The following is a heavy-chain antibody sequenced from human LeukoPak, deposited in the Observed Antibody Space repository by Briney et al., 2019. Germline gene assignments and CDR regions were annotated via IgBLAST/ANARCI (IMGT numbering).Heavy chain of an antibody. CDR2: IYYSGST. CDR1: GGSISSGGYY. V-gene: IGHV4-39*01. D-gene: IGHD6-19*01. J-gene: IGHJ5*02. Sequence: PSETLSLTCTVSGGSISSGGYYWGWIRHPPGKGLEWIGSIYYSGSTYYNPSLKSRVTISVDTSKNQFSLKLTSVTAADAALYYCRRQYSSGWPWFDPWGQGTLVTVSS. CDR3: RRQYSSGWPWFDP.